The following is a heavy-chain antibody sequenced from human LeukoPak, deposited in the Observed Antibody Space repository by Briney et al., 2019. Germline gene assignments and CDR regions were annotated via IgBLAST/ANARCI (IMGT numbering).Heavy chain of an antibody. D-gene: IGHD3-16*01. CDR1: GFIFSSSA. CDR2: ISSGGSTI. J-gene: IGHJ4*02. CDR3: ARGDLRRLGY. Sequence: GGSLRLSCAASGFIFSSSAMNWVRQAPGKGLEWVSYISSGGSTIYYADSVKGRFTISRDNAKESLYLQMNSLRVEDTALYFCARGDLRRLGYWGQGTLVTVSS. V-gene: IGHV3-48*03.